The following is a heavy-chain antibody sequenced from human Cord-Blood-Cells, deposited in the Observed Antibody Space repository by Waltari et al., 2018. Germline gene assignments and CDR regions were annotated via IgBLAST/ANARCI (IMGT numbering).Heavy chain of an antibody. V-gene: IGHV3-30*18. Sequence: QVQLVESGGGVVQPGRSLRLACAASGFTFSSYGLHWVPQAPGKGLEGVAVISYDGSNKYYADSGKGRFTISRDNSKNTVYLQMKRLRTEDTAGDYCGKDGPWGAMVPFGYLGQGTLVTRS. D-gene: IGHD5-18*01. CDR3: GKDGPWGAMVPFGY. CDR2: ISYDGSNK. CDR1: GFTFSSYG. J-gene: IGHJ4*02.